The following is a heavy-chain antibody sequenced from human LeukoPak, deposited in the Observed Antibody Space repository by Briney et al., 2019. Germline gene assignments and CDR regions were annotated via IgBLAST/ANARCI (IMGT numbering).Heavy chain of an antibody. J-gene: IGHJ4*02. CDR2: VYSSGLA. CDR3: ARGRARLNY. D-gene: IGHD6-6*01. CDR1: GGAISSGSYF. V-gene: IGHV4-61*02. Sequence: SETLSHTCTVSGGAISSGSYFWSWIRQPAGKGLEWIGRVYSSGLANYNPSLKSRVTISADTSKNQFSLKVESVTAADTAVYYCARGRARLNYWGQGTLVTVSS.